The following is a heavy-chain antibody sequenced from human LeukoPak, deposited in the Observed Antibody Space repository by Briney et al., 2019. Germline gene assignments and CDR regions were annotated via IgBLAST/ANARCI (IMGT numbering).Heavy chain of an antibody. D-gene: IGHD2/OR15-2a*01. Sequence: GGSLRLSCVASGNYWMHWVRQAPGKGLVWVSRINSDGSWTSYADSVKGRFTISKDNAKNTVYLQMNSLRAEDTAVYYCVSFYETYWGRGTLVTVSS. V-gene: IGHV3-74*01. CDR1: GNYW. CDR3: VSFYETY. J-gene: IGHJ4*02. CDR2: INSDGSWT.